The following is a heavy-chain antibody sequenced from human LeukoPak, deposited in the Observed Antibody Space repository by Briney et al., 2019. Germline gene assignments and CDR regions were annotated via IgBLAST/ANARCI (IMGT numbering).Heavy chain of an antibody. CDR2: IYYSGST. J-gene: IGHJ3*02. CDR1: GGSISSYY. D-gene: IGHD2-15*01. Sequence: SETLSLTCTVSGGSISSYYWSWIRQPPGKGLEWIGYIYYSGSTNYNPSFKSRVTISVDTSKNQFSLKLSSVTAADTAVYYCARDLISGPGAFDIWGQGTMVTVSS. V-gene: IGHV4-59*01. CDR3: ARDLISGPGAFDI.